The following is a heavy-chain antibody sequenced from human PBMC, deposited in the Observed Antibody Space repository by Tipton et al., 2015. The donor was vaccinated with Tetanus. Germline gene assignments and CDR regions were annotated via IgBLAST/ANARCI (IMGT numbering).Heavy chain of an antibody. D-gene: IGHD3-10*01. CDR1: GGSFSGYY. CDR3: ARRSYYYGSGSQFYY. J-gene: IGHJ4*02. Sequence: GLVKPSETLSLTCAVYGGSFSGYYWSWIRQPPGKGLEWIGEINHSGSTTYNPSLKSRVTISVDTPKNQFSLKLSSATAADTAVYYCARRSYYYGSGSQFYYWSQGTLVTVSS. V-gene: IGHV4-34*01. CDR2: INHSGST.